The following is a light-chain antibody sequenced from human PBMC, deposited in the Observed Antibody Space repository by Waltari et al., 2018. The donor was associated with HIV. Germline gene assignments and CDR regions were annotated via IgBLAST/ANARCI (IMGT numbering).Light chain of an antibody. Sequence: QSPLTQPPSASGSPGHSVTLSCTGTSSDIGGYNYVSWYQQPPGKAPKLIMTEVTKRPSGVPDRFSGSKSGNTASLTVSGLQADDEALYYCSSFAPTNKFYVLFGGGTTLTVL. CDR2: EVT. CDR1: SSDIGGYNY. V-gene: IGLV2-8*01. CDR3: SSFAPTNKFYVL. J-gene: IGLJ2*01.